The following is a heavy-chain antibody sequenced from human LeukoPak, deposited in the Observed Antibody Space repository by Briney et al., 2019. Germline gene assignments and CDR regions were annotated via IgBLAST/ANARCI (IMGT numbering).Heavy chain of an antibody. CDR3: ARDMAINKYYYDSSGYWLGDAFDI. CDR1: GGSISSYY. D-gene: IGHD3-22*01. CDR2: IYTSGST. J-gene: IGHJ3*02. V-gene: IGHV4-4*07. Sequence: SETLSLTCTVSGGSISSYYWSWIRQPAGKGLEWIGRIYTSGSTNYNPSLKSRVTMSVDTSKNQFSLKLSSVIAADTAVYYCARDMAINKYYYDSSGYWLGDAFDIWGQGTMVTVSS.